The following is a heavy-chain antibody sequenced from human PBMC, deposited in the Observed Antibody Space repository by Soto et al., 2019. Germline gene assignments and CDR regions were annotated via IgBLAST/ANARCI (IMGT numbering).Heavy chain of an antibody. J-gene: IGHJ4*02. V-gene: IGHV3-33*01. CDR1: GFTFSSYG. CDR2: IWYDGSNK. D-gene: IGHD3-22*01. Sequence: QVQLVESGGGVVQPGRSLRLSCAASGFTFSSYGMHWVRQAPGKGLEWVAVIWYDGSNKYYADSVKGRFTISRDNSKNTLYLQMISLRAEDTAVYYCAREAGTYYYDSSGYYIDYWGQGTLVTVSS. CDR3: AREAGTYYYDSSGYYIDY.